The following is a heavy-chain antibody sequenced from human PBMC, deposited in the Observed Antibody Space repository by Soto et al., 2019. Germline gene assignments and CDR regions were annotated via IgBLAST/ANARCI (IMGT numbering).Heavy chain of an antibody. CDR1: GGSISSGDYY. D-gene: IGHD4-17*01. CDR2: IYYSGST. Sequence: QVQLQESGPGLVNPSQTLSLTCTVSGGSISSGDYYWSWIRQPPGKGLEWVGYIYYSGSTYYNPSRKSRVTISVNTSKNQFSLKLSSVTAADTAVYYCARVRTGYGANMNNDYWGQGTLVTVSS. J-gene: IGHJ4*02. V-gene: IGHV4-30-4*01. CDR3: ARVRTGYGANMNNDY.